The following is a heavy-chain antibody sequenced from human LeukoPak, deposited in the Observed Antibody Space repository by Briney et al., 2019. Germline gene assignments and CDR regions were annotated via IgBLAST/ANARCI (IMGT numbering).Heavy chain of an antibody. Sequence: PSETLSLTCAVYGGSFSGYYWSWIRQPPGKGLEWIGEINHSGSTNYNPSLKSRVTISVDTSKNQFSLKLSSVTAADTAVYYCARVDGAADAFDIWGQGTMVTVSS. CDR3: ARVDGAADAFDI. CDR2: INHSGST. V-gene: IGHV4-34*09. CDR1: GGSFSGYY. D-gene: IGHD3-16*01. J-gene: IGHJ3*02.